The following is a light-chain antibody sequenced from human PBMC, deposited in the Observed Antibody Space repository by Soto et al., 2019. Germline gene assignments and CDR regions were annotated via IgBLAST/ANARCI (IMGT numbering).Light chain of an antibody. CDR1: QSVRNNY. CDR2: GVY. Sequence: EIVLTQSPGSLSLSPGERATLSCRASQSVRNNYLAWYQQKPGQAPRPLIYGVYARATDISDRFSGSGSGTDFTLTIGRLEPEDVAVYYCQHYHDSPYTFGQGTKLEIK. V-gene: IGKV3-20*01. CDR3: QHYHDSPYT. J-gene: IGKJ2*01.